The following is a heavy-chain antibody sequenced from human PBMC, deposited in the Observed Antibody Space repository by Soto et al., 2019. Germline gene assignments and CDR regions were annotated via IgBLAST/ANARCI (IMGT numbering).Heavy chain of an antibody. CDR1: GFTFSNYW. V-gene: IGHV3-74*01. CDR3: ARRLSIKDFGDRSFDS. CDR2: INSAGSTT. D-gene: IGHD4-17*01. Sequence: GGSLRLSCAASGFTFSNYWMHWVRQAPGKGLVWVSRINSAGSTTTYADSVKGRFTISRDNAKNTLYLQMNSLRAEDTAVYYCARRLSIKDFGDRSFDSWGQGTLVTVSS. J-gene: IGHJ4*02.